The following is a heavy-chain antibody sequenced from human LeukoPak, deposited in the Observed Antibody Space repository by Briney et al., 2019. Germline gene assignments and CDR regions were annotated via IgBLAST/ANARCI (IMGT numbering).Heavy chain of an antibody. Sequence: ASVKVSCKASGGTFSIYAISWVRQAPGQGLEWMGRIIPILGIANYAQKFQGRVTITADKSTSTAYMELSSLRSEDTAVYYCAVPSTTVTPNFDYWGQGTLVTVSS. J-gene: IGHJ4*02. V-gene: IGHV1-69*04. CDR2: IIPILGIA. CDR3: AVPSTTVTPNFDY. D-gene: IGHD4-17*01. CDR1: GGTFSIYA.